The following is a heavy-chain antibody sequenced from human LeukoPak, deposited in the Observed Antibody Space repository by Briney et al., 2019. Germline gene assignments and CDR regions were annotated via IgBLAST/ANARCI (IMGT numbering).Heavy chain of an antibody. CDR2: IYYSGST. Sequence: SETLSLTCAVYGGSFSGYYWSWIRQPPGKGLEWIGYIYYSGSTNYNPSLKSRVTISVDTSKNQFSLKLSSVTAADTAVYCCARLYNWFDPWGQGTLVTVSS. J-gene: IGHJ5*02. CDR3: ARLYNWFDP. CDR1: GGSFSGYY. V-gene: IGHV4-59*08. D-gene: IGHD2/OR15-2a*01.